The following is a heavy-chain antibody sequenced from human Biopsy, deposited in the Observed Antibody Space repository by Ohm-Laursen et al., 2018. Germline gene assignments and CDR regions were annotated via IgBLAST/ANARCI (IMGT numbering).Heavy chain of an antibody. CDR1: GDTFSRSA. J-gene: IGHJ6*02. D-gene: IGHD3-10*01. CDR3: ARGGSGSGYYGMDV. Sequence: SSVKVSCKVSGDTFSRSAFFWVRQAPGQGLVSLGRIIPIVGITNHAQTFQGRITLTADKSTFMVYMELSRLRSDDTAIYYCARGGSGSGYYGMDVWGQGATVSVSS. V-gene: IGHV1-69*04. CDR2: IIPIVGIT.